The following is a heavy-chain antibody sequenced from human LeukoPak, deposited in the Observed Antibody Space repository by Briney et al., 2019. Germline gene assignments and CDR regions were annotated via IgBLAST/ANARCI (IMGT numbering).Heavy chain of an antibody. J-gene: IGHJ4*02. CDR3: ARENSGIAATGIIDY. CDR1: GFTFSSYS. Sequence: SGGSLRLSCGASGFTFSSYSMTWVRQAPGKGLEWVSSFTSSSRTIYYADSVKGRFTISRDNAKQSLYLQMNSLRVEDTAIYYCARENSGIAATGIIDYWGQGTLVTVSS. V-gene: IGHV3-21*01. CDR2: FTSSSRTI. D-gene: IGHD6-13*01.